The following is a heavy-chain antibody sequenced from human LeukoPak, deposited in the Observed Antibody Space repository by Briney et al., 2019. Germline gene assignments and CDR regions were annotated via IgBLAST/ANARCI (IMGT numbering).Heavy chain of an antibody. D-gene: IGHD6-19*01. CDR2: MNPNSGNT. V-gene: IGHV1-8*01. CDR3: ASRSGWYEESSWFAP. CDR1: GYTFTSYD. J-gene: IGHJ5*02. Sequence: GASVKVSCKASGYTFTSYDINWVRQATGQGLEWMGWMNPNSGNTGYAQKFQGRVTMTRNSSISTDYMELSSLRSEATAVYYCASRSGWYEESSWFAPWGQGTLVTVSS.